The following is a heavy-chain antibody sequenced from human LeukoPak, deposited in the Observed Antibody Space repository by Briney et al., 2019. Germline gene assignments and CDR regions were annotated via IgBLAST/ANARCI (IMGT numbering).Heavy chain of an antibody. Sequence: SETLSLTCTVSGGSIRSSIYYWGWIRQPPGRGLEWIGSMFYTGSTYYNPSLKSRVTISVDNSRNQFSLIVNSETAADTAIYYCAREDDYAFFDHWGQGTLVTVSS. CDR2: MFYTGST. D-gene: IGHD4-17*01. V-gene: IGHV4-39*07. J-gene: IGHJ4*02. CDR1: GGSIRSSIYY. CDR3: AREDDYAFFDH.